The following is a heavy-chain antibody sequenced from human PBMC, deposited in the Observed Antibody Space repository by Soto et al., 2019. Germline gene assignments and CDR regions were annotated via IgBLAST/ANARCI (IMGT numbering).Heavy chain of an antibody. CDR2: ISPYNGNT. V-gene: IGHV1-18*01. CDR1: GYTFTSYG. J-gene: IGHJ4*02. CDR3: ARDDESSSWYRYFDS. D-gene: IGHD6-13*01. Sequence: QVQLVQSGAEVKKPGASVKVSCKSSGYTFTSYGISWVRQAPGQGLEWMGWISPYNGNTNYAQKVQGRFTMTTDTSTSTGYLELRSLTSDDTAVYYCARDDESSSWYRYFDSWGQGTLVTVSS.